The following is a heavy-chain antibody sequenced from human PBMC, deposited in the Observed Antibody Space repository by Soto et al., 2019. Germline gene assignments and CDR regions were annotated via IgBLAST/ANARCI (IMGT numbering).Heavy chain of an antibody. V-gene: IGHV2-5*01. J-gene: IGHJ4*02. CDR3: ALGEGIQLWYYFDY. CDR2: IYWNDDK. D-gene: IGHD5-18*01. CDR1: GFSLSTSGVG. Sequence: LVNPTQTLTLTCTFSGFSLSTSGVGVGWIRQPPGKALEWLALIYWNDDKRYSPSLKSRLTITKDTSKNQVVLTMTNMDPVDTATYYCALGEGIQLWYYFDYWGQGTLVTVSS.